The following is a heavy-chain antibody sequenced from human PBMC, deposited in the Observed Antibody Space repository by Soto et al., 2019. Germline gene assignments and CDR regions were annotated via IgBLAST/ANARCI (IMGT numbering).Heavy chain of an antibody. Sequence: EVQLVESGGDLVKPGGSLRLSCAASVFTFSIYTMNWVRQAPGKGLEWVSSISSSGTFISYADSVEGCFTISRDNDKNSLYLQMNSLRAEDTAVYYCARDKGGYGDAFDMWGQGTMVTVSS. CDR1: VFTFSIYT. CDR3: ARDKGGYGDAFDM. D-gene: IGHD6-25*01. J-gene: IGHJ3*02. V-gene: IGHV3-21*04. CDR2: ISSSGTFI.